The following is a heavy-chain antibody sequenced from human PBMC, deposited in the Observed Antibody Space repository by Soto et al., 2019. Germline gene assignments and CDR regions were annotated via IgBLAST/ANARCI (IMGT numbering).Heavy chain of an antibody. Sequence: NPSETLSLTCTVSGGSIISGGYYWIWIRQHPGKGLEWIGYIYYSGSTYYNPSLKSRVTISVDTSKNQFSLKLSSVTAADTAVYYCARGRYYDFWSASGSGYYFDYWGQGTLVTVSS. CDR2: IYYSGST. CDR1: GGSIISGGYY. D-gene: IGHD3-3*01. V-gene: IGHV4-31*03. CDR3: ARGRYYDFWSASGSGYYFDY. J-gene: IGHJ4*02.